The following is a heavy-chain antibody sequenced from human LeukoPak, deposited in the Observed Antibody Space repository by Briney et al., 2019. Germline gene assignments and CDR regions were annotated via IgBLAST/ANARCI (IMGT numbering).Heavy chain of an antibody. CDR1: GYTLTSYA. Sequence: GASVKVSCKASGYTLTSYAMHWVRQAPGQRLEWMGWISAYNGNTNYAQKLQGRVTMTTDTSTSTAYMELRSLRSDDTAVYYCARGMAARPEGYYYYYMDVWGKGTTVTVSS. CDR3: ARGMAARPEGYYYYYMDV. D-gene: IGHD6-6*01. V-gene: IGHV1-18*01. CDR2: ISAYNGNT. J-gene: IGHJ6*03.